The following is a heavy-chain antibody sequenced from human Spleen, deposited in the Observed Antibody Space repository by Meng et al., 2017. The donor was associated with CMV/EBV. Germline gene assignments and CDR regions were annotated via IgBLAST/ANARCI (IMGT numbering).Heavy chain of an antibody. V-gene: IGHV3-21*01. Sequence: GESLKISXXXSTFNFSRYSMNWVXQAPGKGLEGVSSISSSSSLIYYADSVKGRFTXSRDNDRNSLFLXMNSLXXXHTXXYYCARGVXAPVGDTFDIWGQGTMVTVSS. CDR2: ISSSSSLI. CDR3: ARGVXAPVGDTFDI. J-gene: IGHJ3*02. CDR1: TFNFSRYS. D-gene: IGHD2-2*01.